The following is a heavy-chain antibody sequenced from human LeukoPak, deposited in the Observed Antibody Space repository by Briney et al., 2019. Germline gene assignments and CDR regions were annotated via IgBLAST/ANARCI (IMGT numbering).Heavy chain of an antibody. CDR2: IYTSGSP. V-gene: IGHV4-4*07. Sequence: SETPSLTCTVSGGSISSYYWSWIRQPAGKGLEWIGRIYTSGSPNYNPSLKSRVTISVDQSKNQFSLKLSSVTAADTAVYYCAKHSGWSFDYWGQGTLVTVSS. CDR3: AKHSGWSFDY. CDR1: GGSISSYY. J-gene: IGHJ4*02. D-gene: IGHD6-19*01.